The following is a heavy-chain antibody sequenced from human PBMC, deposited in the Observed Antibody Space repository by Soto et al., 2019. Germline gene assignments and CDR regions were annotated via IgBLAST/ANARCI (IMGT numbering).Heavy chain of an antibody. D-gene: IGHD6-6*01. Sequence: SGGSLRLSCAASGFTFDDYGMSWVRQAPGKGLEWVSGINWNGGSTGYADSVKGRSTISRDNAKNSLYLQMNSLRAEDTALHYCARAGSSDYYFDYWGQGTLVTVSS. CDR3: ARAGSSDYYFDY. V-gene: IGHV3-20*04. CDR2: INWNGGST. J-gene: IGHJ4*02. CDR1: GFTFDDYG.